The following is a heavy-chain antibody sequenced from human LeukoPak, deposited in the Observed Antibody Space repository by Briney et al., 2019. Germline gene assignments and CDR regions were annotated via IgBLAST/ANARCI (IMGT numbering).Heavy chain of an antibody. D-gene: IGHD7-27*01. CDR2: ISSSSSTI. CDR3: ARTGDPPSDAFDI. V-gene: IGHV3-48*01. Sequence: PGGSLRLSCAASGFTFSSYSMNWVRQAPGKGLEWVSYISSSSSTIYYADSVKGRFTISRDNSKNTLYLQMNSLRAEDTAVYYCARTGDPPSDAFDIWGQGTLVTVSS. CDR1: GFTFSSYS. J-gene: IGHJ3*02.